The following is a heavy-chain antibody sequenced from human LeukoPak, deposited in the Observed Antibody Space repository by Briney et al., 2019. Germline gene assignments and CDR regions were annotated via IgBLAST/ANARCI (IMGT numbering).Heavy chain of an antibody. V-gene: IGHV4-59*11. Sequence: SETLSLTCTVSGGSISSHYWSWIRQPPGKRLEWIGYIYYSGNTDYNPSLNSRVTISIDTSRTQFSLRLRSVTAADSAVYYCARVGGFYDYWSAYPYYFDYWGPGTLVTVPS. J-gene: IGHJ4*02. CDR1: GGSISSHY. D-gene: IGHD3-3*01. CDR3: ARVGGFYDYWSAYPYYFDY. CDR2: IYYSGNT.